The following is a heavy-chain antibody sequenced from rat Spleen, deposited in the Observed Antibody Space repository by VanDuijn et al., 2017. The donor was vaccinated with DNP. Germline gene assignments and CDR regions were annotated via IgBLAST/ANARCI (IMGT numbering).Heavy chain of an antibody. V-gene: IGHV3-1*01. Sequence: EVQLQESGPGLVKPSQSLSLTCSVTGYSITSNYWGWIRKFPGNKMEWMGYIRYSGSTSYNPSLKSRISITRDISKSQFFLQLNSVTTEDTATYYCARSSSILDYFDYWGQGVMVTVSS. CDR2: IRYSGST. CDR3: ARSSSILDYFDY. D-gene: IGHD1-6*01. CDR1: GYSITSNY. J-gene: IGHJ2*01.